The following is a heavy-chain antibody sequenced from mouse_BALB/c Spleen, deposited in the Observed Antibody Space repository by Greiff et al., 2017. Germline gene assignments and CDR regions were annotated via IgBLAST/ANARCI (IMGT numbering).Heavy chain of an antibody. CDR3: ARRGGPYYFDY. Sequence: EVQVVESGGGLVKLGGSLKLSCAASGFTFSSYYMSWVRQTPEKRLELVAAINSNGGSTYYPDTVKGRFTISRDNAKNTLYLQMSSLKSEDTALYYCARRGGPYYFDYWGQGTTLTVSS. V-gene: IGHV5-6-2*01. CDR2: INSNGGST. CDR1: GFTFSSYY. J-gene: IGHJ2*01.